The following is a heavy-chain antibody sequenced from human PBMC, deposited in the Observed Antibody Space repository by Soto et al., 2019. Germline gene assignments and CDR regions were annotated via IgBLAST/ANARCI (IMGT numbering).Heavy chain of an antibody. J-gene: IGHJ6*03. CDR3: ARNPVIYRYYYYMDV. CDR1: GDSISNNNFY. Sequence: SETLSLTCTVSGDSISNNNFYWGWIRQPPGKGLEWIGSIYYSGSTNYNPSLKSRVTISVDTSKNQLSLKLSSVTAADTAVYYCARNPVIYRYYYYMDVWGKGTTVTVSS. D-gene: IGHD3-16*02. V-gene: IGHV4-39*01. CDR2: IYYSGST.